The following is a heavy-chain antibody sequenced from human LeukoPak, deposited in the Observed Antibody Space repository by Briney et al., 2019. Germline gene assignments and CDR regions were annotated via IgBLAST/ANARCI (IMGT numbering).Heavy chain of an antibody. J-gene: IGHJ6*01. Sequence: GGSLRLSCGASGFTFSSYSMNWVRQAPGKGLEGVSYISSSGSTIYYADSVKGRFTISRDNAKNSLYLQMNSLRAEATAVYYCAELGITMIGGVWGKGTTVTIPS. D-gene: IGHD3-10*02. CDR1: GFTFSSYS. V-gene: IGHV3-48*04. CDR3: AELGITMIGGV. CDR2: ISSSGSTI.